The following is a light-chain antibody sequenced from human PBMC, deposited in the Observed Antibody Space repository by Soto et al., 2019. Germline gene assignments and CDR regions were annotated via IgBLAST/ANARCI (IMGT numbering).Light chain of an antibody. Sequence: QSVLTQPASVSGSPGQSITISCTASSSHIGSSNLVSWYQHHSGKAPKLIIYEGNKRPSGVSNRFSGSKSGKTASLTIPGLQAEDEGTYYCCSYAGSSPLYVFGTGTKATVL. CDR2: EGN. V-gene: IGLV2-23*01. CDR3: CSYAGSSPLYV. J-gene: IGLJ1*01. CDR1: SSHIGSSNL.